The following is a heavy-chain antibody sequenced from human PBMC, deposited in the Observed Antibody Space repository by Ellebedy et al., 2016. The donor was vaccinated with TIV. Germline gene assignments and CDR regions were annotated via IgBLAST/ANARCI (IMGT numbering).Heavy chain of an antibody. J-gene: IGHJ6*03. CDR3: AKDGSAARRRVYYYYYMDV. D-gene: IGHD6-6*01. CDR2: IWYDGSNK. V-gene: IGHV3-30*02. Sequence: GGSLRLXXAASGFTFSSYGMHWVRQAPGKGLEWVAVIWYDGSNKYYADSVKGRFTISRDNSKNTLYLQMNSLRAEDTAVYYCAKDGSAARRRVYYYYYMDVWGKGTTVTVSS. CDR1: GFTFSSYG.